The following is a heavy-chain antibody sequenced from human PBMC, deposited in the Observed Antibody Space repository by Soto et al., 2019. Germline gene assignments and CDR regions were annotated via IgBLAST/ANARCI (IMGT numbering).Heavy chain of an antibody. CDR1: GFTFSNYA. Sequence: EVQLLESGGGLVQPGGSLRLSCAASGFTFSNYAMSWVRQAPGKGLEWVSAISGGGGGSTYYADSVKGRFTISRDNSKNTLYLQMSSLRAEDTAVYYCAKDFYGVDYWGQGTLVTVSS. J-gene: IGHJ4*02. V-gene: IGHV3-23*01. D-gene: IGHD4-17*01. CDR3: AKDFYGVDY. CDR2: ISGGGGGST.